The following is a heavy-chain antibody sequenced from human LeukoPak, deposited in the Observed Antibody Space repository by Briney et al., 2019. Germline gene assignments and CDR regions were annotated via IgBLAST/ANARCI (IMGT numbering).Heavy chain of an antibody. D-gene: IGHD6-6*01. CDR2: INHSGST. CDR3: ARHEVARRLDY. J-gene: IGHJ4*02. CDR1: GGSFSGYY. V-gene: IGHV4-34*01. Sequence: SETLSLTCAVYGGSFSGYYWSWIRQPPGKGLEWIGEINHSGSTNYNPSLKSRVTISVDTSKNQFSLKLSSVTAADTAVYYCARHEVARRLDYWGQGTLVTVSS.